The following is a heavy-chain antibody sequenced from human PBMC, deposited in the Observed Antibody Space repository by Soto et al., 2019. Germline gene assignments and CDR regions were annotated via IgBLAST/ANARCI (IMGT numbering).Heavy chain of an antibody. Sequence: ASVKVSCKASGYTFTSYAMHWVRQAPGQRLEWMGWINAGNGNTKYSQKFQGRVTITRDTSASTAYMELSSLRSEDTAVYYCARPGLTTAKTHCLGYWGQGTLVTVSS. V-gene: IGHV1-3*01. CDR3: ARPGLTTAKTHCLGY. J-gene: IGHJ4*02. CDR1: GYTFTSYA. D-gene: IGHD4-4*01. CDR2: INAGNGNT.